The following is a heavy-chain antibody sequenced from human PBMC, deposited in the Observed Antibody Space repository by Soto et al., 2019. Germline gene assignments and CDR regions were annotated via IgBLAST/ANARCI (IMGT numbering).Heavy chain of an antibody. CDR1: GFSFSDFA. CDR2: IRSKGDSYAI. J-gene: IGHJ4*02. CDR3: AYIRG. D-gene: IGHD3-3*02. V-gene: IGHV3-73*02. Sequence: EVQLVESGGGLVQPGGSLKLSCAASGFSFSDFAIDWVRQASGKGLEWVASIRSKGDSYAIAYTESVTGRATISRDDTKNTAYLQMNSLKTEDTAVYYCAYIRGWSQGTVVTVSS.